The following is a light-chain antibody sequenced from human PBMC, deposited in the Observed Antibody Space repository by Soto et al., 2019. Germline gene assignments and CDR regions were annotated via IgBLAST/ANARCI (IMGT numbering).Light chain of an antibody. J-gene: IGLJ2*01. CDR1: SGDVVTYNL. Sequence: QSALTQPASVSGSPGQSITISCTGTSGDVVTYNLVSWYQQHPGRAPKLIIFEVNKRPSGVSNRLSGSKSGNTASLAISGLQADDEADYHCCSYAGRSNVVCGGGTKLTVL. CDR3: CSYAGRSNVV. CDR2: EVN. V-gene: IGLV2-23*02.